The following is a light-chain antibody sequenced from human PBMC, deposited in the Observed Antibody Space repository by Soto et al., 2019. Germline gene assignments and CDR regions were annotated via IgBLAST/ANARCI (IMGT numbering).Light chain of an antibody. J-gene: IGKJ5*01. CDR1: QSISNY. Sequence: DIQLTQSPSSLSASVGDRVSISCRASQSISNYLNWYQQKPGKAPKVLIFAASTLQSGVPSRFSGSGSGTEFTLTISSLQPDDFATYYCQQLNSYPITFGQGTRLEI. CDR3: QQLNSYPIT. V-gene: IGKV1-9*01. CDR2: AAS.